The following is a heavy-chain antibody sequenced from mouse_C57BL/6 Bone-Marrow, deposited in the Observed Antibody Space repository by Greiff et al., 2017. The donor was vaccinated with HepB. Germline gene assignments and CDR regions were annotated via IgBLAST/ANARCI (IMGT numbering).Heavy chain of an antibody. Sequence: QVQLKESGPGLVQPSQSLSITCTVSGFSLTSYGVHWVRQSPGKGLEWLGVIWSGGSTDYNAAFISRLSISKDNSKSQVFFKMNSLQADDTAIYYCARNCYDTFYYSMDYWGQGTSVTVSS. V-gene: IGHV2-2*01. CDR1: GFSLTSYG. J-gene: IGHJ4*01. D-gene: IGHD2-12*01. CDR3: ARNCYDTFYYSMDY. CDR2: IWSGGST.